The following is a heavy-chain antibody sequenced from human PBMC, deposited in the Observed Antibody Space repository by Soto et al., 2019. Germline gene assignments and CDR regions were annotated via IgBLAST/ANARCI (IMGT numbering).Heavy chain of an antibody. CDR3: ARDRSGYKDPMDP. CDR1: GGTLGSYA. D-gene: IGHD6-19*01. CDR2: IIPIFGTA. J-gene: IGHJ5*02. V-gene: IGHV1-69*13. Sequence: SVKVCSKAPGGTLGSYAISCVQPDPGQGLEWMGGIIPIFGTANYAQKFQGRVTITADESTSTAYMELSSLRSEDTAVYYCARDRSGYKDPMDPWGQGTLVTVSS.